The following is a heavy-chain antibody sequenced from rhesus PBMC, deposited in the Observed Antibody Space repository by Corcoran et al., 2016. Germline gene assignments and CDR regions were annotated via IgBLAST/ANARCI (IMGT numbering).Heavy chain of an antibody. Sequence: QVQLQESGPGLVKPSETLSLTCAVSGGSISSGYYYWSWIRQPPGKGLEWIGYSTYSGSTSYNPSRKSRVTISKDTSKNQFSLKLSSVTAADTAVYYCARKRSGSWNCDYWGQGVLVTVSS. D-gene: IGHD6-25*01. CDR1: GGSISSGYYY. J-gene: IGHJ4*01. CDR3: ARKRSGSWNCDY. V-gene: IGHV4-122*02. CDR2: STYSGST.